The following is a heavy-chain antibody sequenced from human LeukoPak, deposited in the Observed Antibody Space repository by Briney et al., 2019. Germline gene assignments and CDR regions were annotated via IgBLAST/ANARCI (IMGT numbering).Heavy chain of an antibody. Sequence: GASVKVSCKASGYTFTGYYMHWVRQAPGQGLEWMGWILPNNGGTNYAPKFQGRVTVTRDTSISTAYMELSSLTSDDTALYYCARAARGYDHWGQGTLVTVSS. D-gene: IGHD5-12*01. CDR3: ARAARGYDH. CDR2: ILPNNGGT. CDR1: GYTFTGYY. J-gene: IGHJ5*02. V-gene: IGHV1-2*02.